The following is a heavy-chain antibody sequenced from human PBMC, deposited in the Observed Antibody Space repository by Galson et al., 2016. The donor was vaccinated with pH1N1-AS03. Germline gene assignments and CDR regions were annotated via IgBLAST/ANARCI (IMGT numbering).Heavy chain of an antibody. Sequence: SLRLSCAASGFAFSTCGMSWVRQAPGKGPEWVSSISSGSDYKYYADSVKGRFTVSRDNSKNALYLRMNGLRAEDTDVYYCAKIGVIAKWYFVLWGRGALVTVSS. CDR3: AKIGVIAKWYFVL. J-gene: IGHJ2*01. V-gene: IGHV3-23*01. CDR2: ISSGSDYK. CDR1: GFAFSTCG. D-gene: IGHD3-10*01.